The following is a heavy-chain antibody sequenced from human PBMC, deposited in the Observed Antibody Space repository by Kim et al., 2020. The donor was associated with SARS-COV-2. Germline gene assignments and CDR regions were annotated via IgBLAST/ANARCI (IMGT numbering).Heavy chain of an antibody. CDR2: TYYRSKCYT. J-gene: IGHJ4*02. Sequence: SQTLSLTCDNSGDSVSSNSAAWNWIRQSPSRGLEWLRRTYYRSKCYTYYALTVKGRITINPDTSKNQFSLQQNSVTPEHTAVYYCARDRQSAGTGVDYWGQGTLVTVSS. CDR3: ARDRQSAGTGVDY. V-gene: IGHV6-1*01. CDR1: GDSVSSNSAA. D-gene: IGHD1-1*01.